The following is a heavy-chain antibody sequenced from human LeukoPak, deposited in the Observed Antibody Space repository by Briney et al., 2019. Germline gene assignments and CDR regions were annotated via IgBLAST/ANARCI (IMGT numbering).Heavy chain of an antibody. D-gene: IGHD1-14*01. Sequence: SETLSLTCAVYGGSFSGYYWSWIRQPPGKGLEWIGEINHSGSTNYNPSLKSRVTISVDTSKNQFSLKLSSVTAADTAVYYCARGFPLPLYRSRGYFDYWGQGTLVTVSS. V-gene: IGHV4-34*01. CDR3: ARGFPLPLYRSRGYFDY. CDR1: GGSFSGYY. J-gene: IGHJ4*02. CDR2: INHSGST.